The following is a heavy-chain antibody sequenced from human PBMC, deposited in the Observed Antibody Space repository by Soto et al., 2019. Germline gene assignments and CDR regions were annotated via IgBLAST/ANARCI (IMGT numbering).Heavy chain of an antibody. D-gene: IGHD3-10*01. V-gene: IGHV3-33*01. CDR3: ARAVDGSGTYYFDY. Sequence: GGSLRLSCAAPGFTFSSYGMHWVRQAPGKGLEWVAVIWYDGSNKYYADSVKGRFTISRDNSKNTLYLQMNSLRAEDTAVYYCARAVDGSGTYYFDYWGQGTLVTVSS. CDR2: IWYDGSNK. J-gene: IGHJ4*02. CDR1: GFTFSSYG.